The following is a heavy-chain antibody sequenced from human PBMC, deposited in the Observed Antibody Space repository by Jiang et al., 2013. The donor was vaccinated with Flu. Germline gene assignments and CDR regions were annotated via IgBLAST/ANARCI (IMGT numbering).Heavy chain of an antibody. CDR1: GFSLSTSGMC. CDR3: ARIRRGYCSGGSCPRGFDP. Sequence: KPTQTLTLTCTFSGFSLSTSGMCVSWIRQPPGKALEWLALIDWDDDKYYSTSLKTRLTISKDTSKNQVVLTMTNMYPVDTATYYCARIRRGYCSGGSCPRGFDPWGQGTLVTVSS. J-gene: IGHJ5*02. V-gene: IGHV2-70*01. D-gene: IGHD2-15*01. CDR2: IDWDDDK.